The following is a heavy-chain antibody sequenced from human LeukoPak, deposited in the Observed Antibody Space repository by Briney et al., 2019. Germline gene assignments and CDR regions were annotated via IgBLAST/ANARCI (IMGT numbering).Heavy chain of an antibody. CDR1: GGTFSSYA. Sequence: SVKVSCKASGGTFSSYAISWVRQAPGQGLERMGGIIPIFGTANYAQKFQGRVTITADESTSTAYMELSSLRSEDTAVYYCASHSILGYCSSTSCYTGHFDYWGQGTLVTVSS. CDR2: IIPIFGTA. V-gene: IGHV1-69*13. CDR3: ASHSILGYCSSTSCYTGHFDY. D-gene: IGHD2-2*02. J-gene: IGHJ4*02.